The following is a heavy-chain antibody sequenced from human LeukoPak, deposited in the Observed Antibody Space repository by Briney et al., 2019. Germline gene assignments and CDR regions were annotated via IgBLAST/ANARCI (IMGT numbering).Heavy chain of an antibody. CDR3: ARDGIAVAGNFDY. D-gene: IGHD6-19*01. CDR1: GDSVSSNSPA. Sequence: SQTLSLTCAISGDSVSSNSPAWNWIRQSPSRGLEWLGRTYYRSKWYNDYAVSVKSRITINPDTSKNQFSLQLNSVTPEDTAVYYCARDGIAVAGNFDYWGQGTLVTVSS. J-gene: IGHJ4*02. V-gene: IGHV6-1*01. CDR2: TYYRSKWYN.